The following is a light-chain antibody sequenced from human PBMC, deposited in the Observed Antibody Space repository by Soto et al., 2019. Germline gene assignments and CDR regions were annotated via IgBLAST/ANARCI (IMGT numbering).Light chain of an antibody. CDR1: RSNIGNNS. CDR3: GTWYSSLSAGRV. V-gene: IGLV1-51*01. Sequence: QSVLTQPPSVSAAPGQKVTISCSGSRSNIGNNSVSWYQHLPGTSPKLLIYDNNKRPSGIPDRFSGSKSGTSATLGITGLQTGEEADYYCGTWYSSLSAGRVFGGGTKLTV. J-gene: IGLJ3*02. CDR2: DNN.